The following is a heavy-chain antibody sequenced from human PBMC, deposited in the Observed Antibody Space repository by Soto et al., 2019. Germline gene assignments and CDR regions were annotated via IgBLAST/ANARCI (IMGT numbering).Heavy chain of an antibody. CDR3: AKEGLGLGVVVTAIPQDAFDI. Sequence: GGSLRLSCAASGFTFSSYAMSWVRQAPGKGLEWVSAISGSGGSTYYADSVKGRFTISRDNSKNTLYLQMNSLRAEDTAVYYCAKEGLGLGVVVTAIPQDAFDIWGQGTMVTVSS. CDR1: GFTFSSYA. CDR2: ISGSGGST. D-gene: IGHD2-21*02. V-gene: IGHV3-23*01. J-gene: IGHJ3*02.